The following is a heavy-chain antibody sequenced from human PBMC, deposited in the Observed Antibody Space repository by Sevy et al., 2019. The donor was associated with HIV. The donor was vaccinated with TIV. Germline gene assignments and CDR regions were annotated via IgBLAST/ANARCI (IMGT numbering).Heavy chain of an antibody. CDR1: GFTFSSYW. J-gene: IGHJ4*02. CDR2: INSDGSST. V-gene: IGHV3-74*01. CDR3: ARGYTTVRGVIRY. Sequence: GGSLRLSCAASGFTFSSYWMHWVRQAPGKGLVWVSRINSDGSSTSYADSVKGRFTISRDNAKNTLYLQMNSLRAEDTAVYYCARGYTTVRGVIRYSGQGTLVTVSS. D-gene: IGHD3-10*01.